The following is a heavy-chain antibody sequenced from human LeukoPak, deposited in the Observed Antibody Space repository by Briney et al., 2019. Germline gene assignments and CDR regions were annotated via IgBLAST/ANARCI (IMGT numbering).Heavy chain of an antibody. V-gene: IGHV5-51*01. Sequence: GESLEISCKGSGYSFTTYWIGWVRQMPGKGLEWMGIIYPGDSESRYSPSLQGQVTISVDKSISTAYLQWSSLKASDTAMYYCARHRIPGSHDAFDIWGQGTMVTVSS. CDR1: GYSFTTYW. CDR2: IYPGDSES. CDR3: ARHRIPGSHDAFDI. D-gene: IGHD2-15*01. J-gene: IGHJ3*02.